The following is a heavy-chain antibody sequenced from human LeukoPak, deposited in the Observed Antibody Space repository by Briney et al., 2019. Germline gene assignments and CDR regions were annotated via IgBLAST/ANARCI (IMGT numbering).Heavy chain of an antibody. CDR2: INPNSGGT. D-gene: IGHD2-2*01. J-gene: IGHJ5*02. CDR1: GYTFTGYY. CDR3: ARLEPAMASHVIVVVPAASYNWFDP. Sequence: GASVKVSCKASGYTFTGYYMHWVRQAPGQGLEWMGWINPNSGGTNYAQKFQGRVTMTRDTSISTAYMELSRLRSDDTAVYYCARLEPAMASHVIVVVPAASYNWFDPWGQGTLVTVSS. V-gene: IGHV1-2*02.